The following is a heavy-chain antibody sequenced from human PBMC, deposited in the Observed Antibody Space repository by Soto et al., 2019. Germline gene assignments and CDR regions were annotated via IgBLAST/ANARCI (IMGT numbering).Heavy chain of an antibody. J-gene: IGHJ3*02. Sequence: LRLSCAASGFTFSSYSMNWVRQAPGKGLEWVSYISSSSSTIYYADSVKGRFTISRGNAKNSLYLQMNSLRAEDTAVYYCARDSYYYDSSGDTGPFDIWGQGTMVTVSS. CDR2: ISSSSSTI. CDR3: ARDSYYYDSSGDTGPFDI. D-gene: IGHD3-22*01. V-gene: IGHV3-48*01. CDR1: GFTFSSYS.